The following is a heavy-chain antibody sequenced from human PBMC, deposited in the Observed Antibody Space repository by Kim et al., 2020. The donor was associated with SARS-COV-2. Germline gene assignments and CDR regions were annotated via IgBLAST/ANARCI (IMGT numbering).Heavy chain of an antibody. CDR3: ARDRTPAGYFDY. CDR1: GGSISSGGYY. CDR2: IYYSGST. V-gene: IGHV4-31*03. J-gene: IGHJ4*02. Sequence: SETLSLTCTVSGGSISSGGYYWSWIRQHPGKGLEWIGYIYYSGSTYYNPSLKSRVTISVDTSKNQFSLKLSSVTAADTAVYYCARDRTPAGYFDYWGQGTLVTVSS. D-gene: IGHD2-15*01.